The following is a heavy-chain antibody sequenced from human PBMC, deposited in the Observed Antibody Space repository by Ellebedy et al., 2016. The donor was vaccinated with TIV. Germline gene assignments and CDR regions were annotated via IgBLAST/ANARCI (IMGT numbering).Heavy chain of an antibody. V-gene: IGHV4-30-4*01. CDR1: GGSISSGDYY. CDR2: IDHSGST. Sequence: SEPLSLTCTVPGGSISSGDYYCSWIRQPPGIGLDWIGYIDHSGSTYYNPSLKSRVIISVDTSKNQFSLKLSSVTAADTAVYYCARARFGELFYYYYGMDVWGQGTTVTVS. D-gene: IGHD3-10*02. J-gene: IGHJ6*02. CDR3: ARARFGELFYYYYGMDV.